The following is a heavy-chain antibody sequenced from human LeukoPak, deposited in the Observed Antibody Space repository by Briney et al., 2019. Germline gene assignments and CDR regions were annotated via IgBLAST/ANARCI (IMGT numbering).Heavy chain of an antibody. V-gene: IGHV3-7*01. Sequence: QTGGSLRLSCAASGFTFSSYWMSWVRQAPGKGLEWVANIKQDGSEKYYVDSVKGRFTISRDNAKNSLHLQMNSLRAEDTAVYYCARELIFGVVIIGGPNWFDPWGQGTLVTVSS. CDR3: ARELIFGVVIIGGPNWFDP. J-gene: IGHJ5*02. D-gene: IGHD3-3*01. CDR2: IKQDGSEK. CDR1: GFTFSSYW.